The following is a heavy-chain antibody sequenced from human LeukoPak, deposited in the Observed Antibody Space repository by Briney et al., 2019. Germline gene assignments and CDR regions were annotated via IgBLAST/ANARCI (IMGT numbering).Heavy chain of an antibody. CDR2: VSIGGTGT. D-gene: IGHD2-8*01. CDR3: AKDFGVTGAEIFDY. V-gene: IGHV3-23*01. CDR1: GFTFSAHA. J-gene: IGHJ4*02. Sequence: PGGSLRLSCAASGFTFSAHAMSWVRQAPGKGLEWVSTVSIGGTGTYYTDSVQGRFTISRDNSKNMVFLQMNSLRVDGTAIYYCAKDFGVTGAEIFDYWGQGTLVTVSS.